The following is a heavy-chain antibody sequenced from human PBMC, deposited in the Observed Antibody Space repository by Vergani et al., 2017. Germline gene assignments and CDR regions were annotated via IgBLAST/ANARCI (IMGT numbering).Heavy chain of an antibody. CDR1: GFTFSSYG. V-gene: IGHV3-33*01. J-gene: IGHJ4*02. Sequence: QVQLVESGGGVVQPGRSLRLSCAASGFTFSSYGMHWVRQAPGKGLEWVAVIWYDGSNKYYADSVKGRFTISRDNSKNTLYLQMNSLRAEDTAVYYSAREIDKGGALGYWGQGTLVTVSS. CDR2: IWYDGSNK. D-gene: IGHD3-16*01. CDR3: AREIDKGGALGY.